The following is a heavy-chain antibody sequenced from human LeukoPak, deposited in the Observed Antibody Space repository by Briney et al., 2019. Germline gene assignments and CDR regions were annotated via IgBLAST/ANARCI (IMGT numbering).Heavy chain of an antibody. V-gene: IGHV4-34*01. CDR3: ARGLSVSRGPLGHFDY. CDR2: INHSGST. CDR1: GGSFSGYY. Sequence: PSETLSLTCAVYGGSFSGYYWSWIRQPPGKGLEWIGEINHSGSTNYNPSLKSRVTISVDTSKNQFSLKLSSVTAADTAVYYCARGLSVSRGPLGHFDYWGQGTLVTVSS. D-gene: IGHD2-15*01. J-gene: IGHJ4*02.